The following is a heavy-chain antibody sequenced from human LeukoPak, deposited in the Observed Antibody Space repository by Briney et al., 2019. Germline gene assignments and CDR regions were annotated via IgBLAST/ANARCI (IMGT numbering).Heavy chain of an antibody. J-gene: IGHJ4*02. D-gene: IGHD2-2*03. CDR2: ISYDGSNK. CDR3: AKDSHWILFDD. V-gene: IGHV3-30*04. Sequence: GGSLRLSCAASGFTFSSYAMHWVRQAPGKGLGWVAVISYDGSNKYYADSVKGRFTISRDNSKNTLYLQMNSLRDEDTAVYYCAKDSHWILFDDWGQGTLVTVSS. CDR1: GFTFSSYA.